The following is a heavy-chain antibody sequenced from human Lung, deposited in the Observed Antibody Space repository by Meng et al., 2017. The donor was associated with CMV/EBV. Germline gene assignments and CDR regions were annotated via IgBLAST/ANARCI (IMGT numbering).Heavy chain of an antibody. CDR2: IPHDGSNK. Sequence: GGSLRPXCPASGPTFSDNGIHWVRQAPGKGLEWVTFIPHDGSNKFYADSVRGRFTISRDNSKNTVYLQMDNLRVEDTAVYYCANGEGSRWDDAFDIWGPGXMVTVSS. D-gene: IGHD6-13*01. CDR1: GPTFSDNG. J-gene: IGHJ3*02. CDR3: ANGEGSRWDDAFDI. V-gene: IGHV3-30*02.